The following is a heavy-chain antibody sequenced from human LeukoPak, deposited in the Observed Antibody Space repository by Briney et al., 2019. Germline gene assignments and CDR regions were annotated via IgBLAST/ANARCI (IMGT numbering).Heavy chain of an antibody. J-gene: IGHJ4*02. Sequence: RGSLRLSCAASGFTLEDYDMNWVRQAPGKGLEWVSGIKWNGGSTGYADSVRGRFTISRDNGKNSLYLQMNSLRDEDTALYYCARDRNDYDFWSGYSMSYFDYWGQGTLVTVSS. V-gene: IGHV3-20*04. CDR2: IKWNGGST. D-gene: IGHD3-3*01. CDR3: ARDRNDYDFWSGYSMSYFDY. CDR1: GFTLEDYD.